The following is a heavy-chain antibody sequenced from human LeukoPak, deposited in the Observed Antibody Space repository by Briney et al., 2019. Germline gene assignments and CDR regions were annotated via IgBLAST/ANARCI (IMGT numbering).Heavy chain of an antibody. CDR2: VNSNSAVA. CDR3: ARDLSSTPHWELDY. V-gene: IGHV1-2*06. CDR1: GYTFTDYF. Sequence: SVKASCKTSGYTFTDYFIHWVRQAPGQGLEWMGRVNSNSAVAESEQKFQGRVTVTRDTSISTVYMELNRLTSDDTAIYYCARDLSSTPHWELDYWGQGTLVTVSS. J-gene: IGHJ4*02. D-gene: IGHD7-27*01.